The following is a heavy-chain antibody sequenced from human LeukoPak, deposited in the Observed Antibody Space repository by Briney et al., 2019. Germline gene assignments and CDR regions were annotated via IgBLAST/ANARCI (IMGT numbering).Heavy chain of an antibody. CDR3: ARGSSYGTPSDFDY. V-gene: IGHV4-61*02. CDR1: GGSMRSGSSF. J-gene: IGHJ4*02. Sequence: ASETLSLTCSVSGGSMRSGSSFWSWIRQPAGKGLEWIGRIYATGNTNYNPSLERRVTISVDTSKNQFSLKLSSVTAADTAVYYCARGSSYGTPSDFDYWGQGTLVTVSS. D-gene: IGHD5-18*01. CDR2: IYATGNT.